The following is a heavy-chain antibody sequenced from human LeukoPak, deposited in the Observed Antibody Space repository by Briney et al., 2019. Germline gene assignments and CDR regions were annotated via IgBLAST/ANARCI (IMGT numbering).Heavy chain of an antibody. D-gene: IGHD6-13*01. Sequence: SETLSLTCTVSGYSISSGYFWGWIRQPPGKGLEWLGSIYHSGSTYCNPSLKSRVTISVDTSKNQFSLKLTSATAADTAVYYCARGYSSSWYINWFDPWGQGTLVTVSS. CDR2: IYHSGST. CDR3: ARGYSSSWYINWFDP. CDR1: GYSISSGYF. V-gene: IGHV4-38-2*02. J-gene: IGHJ5*02.